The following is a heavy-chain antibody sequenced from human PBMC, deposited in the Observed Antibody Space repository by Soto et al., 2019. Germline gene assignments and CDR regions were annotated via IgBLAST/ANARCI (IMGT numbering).Heavy chain of an antibody. CDR1: GYRFTSYW. V-gene: IGHV5-51*01. J-gene: IGHJ6*02. Sequence: PGESLKISCKGSGYRFTSYWIAWVRQMPGKGLGWMGIIYPGDSETRYSPSFQGQVTISADKSISTAYLQWSSLKASDSAMYYCARHDTALDFAYYYGMDVWGQGTTVTVSS. CDR3: ARHDTALDFAYYYGMDV. CDR2: IYPGDSET. D-gene: IGHD5-18*01.